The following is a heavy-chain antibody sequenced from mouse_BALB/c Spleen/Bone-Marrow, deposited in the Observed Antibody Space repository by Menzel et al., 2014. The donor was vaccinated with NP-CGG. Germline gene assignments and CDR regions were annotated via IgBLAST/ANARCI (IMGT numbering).Heavy chain of an antibody. CDR3: ARGSYYFDY. J-gene: IGHJ2*01. D-gene: IGHD3-1*01. V-gene: IGHV3-2*02. CDR2: ISYSGAT. CDR1: GYSITSDYA. Sequence: EVQLQQSGPGLVKPSQSLSLTCTVTGYSITSDYAWNWIRPFPGNKLEWMGYISYSGATTYNPSLKSRISITRDTSKNQFFLQLNSVTTEDTATYYCARGSYYFDYWGQGTTLTVSS.